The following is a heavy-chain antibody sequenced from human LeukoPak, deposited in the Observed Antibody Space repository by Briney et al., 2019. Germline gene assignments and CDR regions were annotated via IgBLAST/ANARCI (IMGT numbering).Heavy chain of an antibody. Sequence: GGSLRLSCAASGFTFSTYSMNWVRQAPGKGLEWVSYISSSASTIYYADSVKGRFTISRDNAKNSLYLQMNSLRAEDTAVYYCARDGRYSYGTTDAFDIWGQGTMVTVSS. J-gene: IGHJ3*02. CDR3: ARDGRYSYGTTDAFDI. CDR2: ISSSASTI. V-gene: IGHV3-48*04. D-gene: IGHD5-18*01. CDR1: GFTFSTYS.